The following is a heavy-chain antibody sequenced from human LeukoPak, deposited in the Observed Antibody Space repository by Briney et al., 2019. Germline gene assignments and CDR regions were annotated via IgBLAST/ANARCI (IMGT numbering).Heavy chain of an antibody. D-gene: IGHD2-15*01. V-gene: IGHV3-30*03. CDR3: ARRGGSGYLDY. J-gene: IGHJ4*01. CDR1: GFTFSSYG. CDR2: ISYDGSKE. Sequence: GGSLRLSCAASGFTFSSYGMHWVRQAPGKGLEWVAVISYDGSKEYCADSVKGRFTISRDNSKNTLFLQMNSLSPEDTAVYYCARRGGSGYLDYWGHGTLVTVSS.